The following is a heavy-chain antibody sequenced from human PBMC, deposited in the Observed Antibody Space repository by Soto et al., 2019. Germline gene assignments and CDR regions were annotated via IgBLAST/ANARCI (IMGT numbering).Heavy chain of an antibody. J-gene: IGHJ4*02. CDR2: IWYDGSNK. CDR1: GFTFSSYG. V-gene: IGHV3-33*01. CDR3: ARALGDYSIGWYYAFGFDY. Sequence: QVQLVESGGGVVQPGRSLRLSCAASGFTFSSYGMHWVRQAPGKGLEWVAVIWYDGSNKYYADSVKGRFTISRDNSKNTMYLQMNCLRAEDTAVYYWARALGDYSIGWYYAFGFDYWGQGTLVTVSS. D-gene: IGHD6-19*01.